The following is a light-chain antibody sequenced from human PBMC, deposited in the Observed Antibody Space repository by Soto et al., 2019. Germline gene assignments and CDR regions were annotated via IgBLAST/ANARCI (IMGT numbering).Light chain of an antibody. CDR2: DAX. V-gene: IGKV1-33*01. J-gene: IGKJ5*01. CDR1: QHINIY. Sequence: ASQHINIYLNWYQHQPGKAPKLLIXDAXNLAAGXXXRXSGSGSGTDFTFTISSLQPEDFATYYCQQYHNFPITFGQGTRLEIK. CDR3: QQYHNFPIT.